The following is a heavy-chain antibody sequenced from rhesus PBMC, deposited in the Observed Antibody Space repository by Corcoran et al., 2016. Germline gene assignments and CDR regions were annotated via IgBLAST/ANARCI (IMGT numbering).Heavy chain of an antibody. D-gene: IGHD5-36*01. Sequence: QVQLQESGPGLVKPSETLSLTCAVPGGSISASYYWNWIRQPPGKGLEWIGNIYGNSASTYYNPSLKSRVTISKDTSKNQFFLKLSSVTAADTAVYYCARRATDWYFDIWGPGTPITISS. CDR1: GGSISASYY. CDR3: ARRATDWYFDI. V-gene: IGHV4S9*01. CDR2: IYGNSAST. J-gene: IGHJ2*01.